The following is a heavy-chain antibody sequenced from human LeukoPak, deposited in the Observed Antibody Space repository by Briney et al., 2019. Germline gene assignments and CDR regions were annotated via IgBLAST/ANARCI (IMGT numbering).Heavy chain of an antibody. Sequence: GRSLRLSCAASGFTFDDYAMHWVRQAPGKGLEWVSGISWNSGSIGYADSVKGRFPISRDNAKNSLYLQMNSLRAEDTALYYCAKGGAGRRYDIFTGSDTAGYYYYMDVWGKGTTVTVSS. J-gene: IGHJ6*03. CDR2: ISWNSGSI. CDR3: AKGGAGRRYDIFTGSDTAGYYYYMDV. V-gene: IGHV3-9*01. CDR1: GFTFDDYA. D-gene: IGHD3-9*01.